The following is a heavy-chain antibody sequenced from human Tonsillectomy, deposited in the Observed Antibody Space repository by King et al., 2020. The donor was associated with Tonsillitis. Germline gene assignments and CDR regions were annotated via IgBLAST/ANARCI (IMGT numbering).Heavy chain of an antibody. CDR2: FIPIFGTT. CDR3: AREWGRKLAVADGDAFDI. CDR1: GGTFTSYG. J-gene: IGHJ3*02. Sequence: QLVQSGAEVKKPGSSVKVSCKASGGTFTSYGISWVRQAPGQGLEWMGRFIPIFGTTNYAQKFQGRVTITADESTSTAYMELSSLRSEDTAVYYCAREWGRKLAVADGDAFDIWGQGTMVTVSS. D-gene: IGHD6-19*01. V-gene: IGHV1-69*15.